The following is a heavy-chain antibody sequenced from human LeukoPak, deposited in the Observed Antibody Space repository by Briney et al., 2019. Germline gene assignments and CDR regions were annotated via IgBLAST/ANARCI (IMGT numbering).Heavy chain of an antibody. CDR1: GYTLTEXX. V-gene: IGHV1-24*01. D-gene: IGHD3-3*01. J-gene: IGHJ4*02. CDR3: ATQLDFWSGYYRSSYFDY. CDR2: XXXEDGET. Sequence: ASVKVSCKVSGYTLTEXXXXWVRQAPGKGXXXXXXXXXEDGETIYAQTFQGRVSMTEDTSTDTAYMELSSLRSEDTAVYYCATQLDFWSGYYRSSYFDYWGQGTLVTVSS.